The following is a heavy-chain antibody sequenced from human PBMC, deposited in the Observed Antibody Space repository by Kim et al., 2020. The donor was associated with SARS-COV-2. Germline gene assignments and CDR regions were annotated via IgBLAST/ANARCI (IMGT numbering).Heavy chain of an antibody. J-gene: IGHJ4*02. Sequence: SETLSLTFTVSGGSVSSGSYFWSWIRQPPGKGLEWIGYIYYSGSTSYNPSLKSRVTISVDTSKNQFSLKLSSVTTADTAVYYCARDIRDPRIYHDYWGQGTLVTVSS. D-gene: IGHD5-12*01. CDR2: IYYSGST. CDR3: ARDIRDPRIYHDY. CDR1: GGSVSSGSYF. V-gene: IGHV4-61*01.